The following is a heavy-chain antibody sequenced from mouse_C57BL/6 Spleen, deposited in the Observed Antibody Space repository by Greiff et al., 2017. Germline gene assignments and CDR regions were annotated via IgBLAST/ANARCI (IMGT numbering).Heavy chain of an antibody. CDR3: ARSDNHDWFAY. D-gene: IGHD3-3*01. CDR1: GYTFTSYW. J-gene: IGHJ3*01. CDR2: IDPSDSYT. Sequence: QVQLQQPGAELVMPGASVKLSCKASGYTFTSYWMHWVKQRPGQGLEWIGEIDPSDSYTNYNQKFKGKSTLTVDKSSSTAYMQLSSLTSEDSAVYYCARSDNHDWFAYWGHGTLGTVSA. V-gene: IGHV1-69*01.